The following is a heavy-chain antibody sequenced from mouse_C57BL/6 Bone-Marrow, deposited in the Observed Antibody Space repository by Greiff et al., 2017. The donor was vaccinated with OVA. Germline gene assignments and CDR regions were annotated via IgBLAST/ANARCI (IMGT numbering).Heavy chain of an antibody. CDR3: ARPRYGRGNYFDY. D-gene: IGHD1-1*01. V-gene: IGHV1-7*01. Sequence: QVQLQQSGAELAKPGASVKLSCKASGYTFTSYWMHWVKQRPGQGLEWIGYINPSSGYTKYNQKFKDKATLTADKSSSTAYMQLSSLTYEDSAVYYCARPRYGRGNYFDYWGQGTTLTVSS. J-gene: IGHJ2*01. CDR2: INPSSGYT. CDR1: GYTFTSYW.